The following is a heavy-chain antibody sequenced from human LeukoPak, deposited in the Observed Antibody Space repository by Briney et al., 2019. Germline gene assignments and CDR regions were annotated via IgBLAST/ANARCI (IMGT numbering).Heavy chain of an antibody. CDR2: INSDGGST. Sequence: GGSLRLSCEASGFTFSNYWMHWVRQAPGNGLVWVSRINSDGGSTTYADSVKGRFTISRDNAKNTLYLQMNSLRAEDTAVYYCARDLGTGMATADYWGQGTLVTVSS. V-gene: IGHV3-74*01. D-gene: IGHD5-18*01. CDR1: GFTFSNYW. J-gene: IGHJ4*02. CDR3: ARDLGTGMATADY.